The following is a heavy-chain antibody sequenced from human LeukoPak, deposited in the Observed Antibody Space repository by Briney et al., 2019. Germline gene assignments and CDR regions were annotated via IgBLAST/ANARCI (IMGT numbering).Heavy chain of an antibody. V-gene: IGHV4-30-4*07. CDR2: VYYSGSA. CDR1: GGSLSSGSYS. CDR3: ARETSQKGAHYMDV. D-gene: IGHD3-16*01. Sequence: PSQTLSLTCAVSGGSLSSGSYSWSWIRQAPGKGLEWIGYVYYSGSAYYNPSLESRVTISIDTSKNQFSLKLTSVTAADTAVYYCARETSQKGAHYMDVWGKGTTVTISS. J-gene: IGHJ6*03.